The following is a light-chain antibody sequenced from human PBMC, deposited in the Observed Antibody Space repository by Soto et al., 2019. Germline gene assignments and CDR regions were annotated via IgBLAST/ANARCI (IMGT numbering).Light chain of an antibody. CDR1: QSVGSS. Sequence: EIVLTQSPATLSLSPGERATLSCRASQSVGSSLAWYQQKPGRAPRLLIYDTSNRATGIPARFSGRGSGTDFTLTINNVEPEDLAVYYCQQRNNWPLTFGGGTKLEI. V-gene: IGKV3-11*01. CDR3: QQRNNWPLT. J-gene: IGKJ4*01. CDR2: DTS.